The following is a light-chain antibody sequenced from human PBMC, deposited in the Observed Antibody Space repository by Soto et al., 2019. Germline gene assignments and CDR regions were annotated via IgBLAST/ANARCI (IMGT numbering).Light chain of an antibody. V-gene: IGKV1-5*01. J-gene: IGKJ1*01. Sequence: DIQLTQSPSTQSASVGARVTITCRASQTIDKKLAWYQQKPGKAPKLLIFDASTLQTGVPLRFSGSGSGTDFSLSINSLPPEYFGTYFCQQYDLYWTFGQGTKVEI. CDR3: QQYDLYWT. CDR2: DAS. CDR1: QTIDKK.